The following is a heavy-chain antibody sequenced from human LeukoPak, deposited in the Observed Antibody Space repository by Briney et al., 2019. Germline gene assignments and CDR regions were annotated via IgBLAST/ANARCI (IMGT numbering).Heavy chain of an antibody. CDR3: AGEEASQDFDAFHI. V-gene: IGHV4-4*02. D-gene: IGHD2-15*01. J-gene: IGHJ3*02. CDR2: INHSGTT. Sequence: SETLSLTCAVSGGPISSSNWWSWVRQPPGKGPEWIGEINHSGTTNSHPSLKSRVTISADTSNNQVSLKLASVTAADTAVYYCAGEEASQDFDAFHIWGQGTMVTVSS. CDR1: GGPISSSNW.